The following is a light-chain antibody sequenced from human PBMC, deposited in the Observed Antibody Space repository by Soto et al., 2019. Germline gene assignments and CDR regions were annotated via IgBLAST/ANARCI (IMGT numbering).Light chain of an antibody. CDR1: RRDVGGYNY. CDR3: SSYTSSSTRV. J-gene: IGLJ3*02. Sequence: QSVLTQPASVSGSPGQSITISCTGTRRDVGGYNYFSWYQQHPGKAPNLMIYEVSNRPSGVSNRFSGSKSGNTASLTISGLQAEDEADYYCSSYTSSSTRVFGGGTKLTVL. CDR2: EVS. V-gene: IGLV2-14*01.